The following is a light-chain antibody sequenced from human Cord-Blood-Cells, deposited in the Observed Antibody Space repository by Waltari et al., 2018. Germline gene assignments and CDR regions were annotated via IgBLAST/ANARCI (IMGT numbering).Light chain of an antibody. J-gene: IGLJ1*01. V-gene: IGLV1-51*01. CDR1: LSHIGNHS. Sequence: QSVLTPPPSVSAAPGQKVTISCSGNLSHIGNHSVSWYQQLPGTTPKLLIYDNNKRPSGIPDRFSGSKSGTSATLGITGLQTGDEADYYCGTWDSSLSAYVFGTGTKVTVL. CDR2: DNN. CDR3: GTWDSSLSAYV.